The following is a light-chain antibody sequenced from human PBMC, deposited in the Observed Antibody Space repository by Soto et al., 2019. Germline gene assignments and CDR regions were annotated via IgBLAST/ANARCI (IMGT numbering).Light chain of an antibody. Sequence: DIQMTQSPSSLSASVGDRVTITCLASQSINRYLNWYQQKPGKAPNLLIYVASSLQSGVPSRFSGSGSGTDLTLTISSLQPEDFATYYCQQSYSSPLTFGGGTKV. CDR2: VAS. CDR1: QSINRY. J-gene: IGKJ4*01. CDR3: QQSYSSPLT. V-gene: IGKV1-39*01.